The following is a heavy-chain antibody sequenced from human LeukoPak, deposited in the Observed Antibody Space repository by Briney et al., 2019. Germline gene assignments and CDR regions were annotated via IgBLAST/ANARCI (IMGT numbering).Heavy chain of an antibody. CDR1: GYTFTSYY. D-gene: IGHD2-8*01. V-gene: IGHV1-46*01. CDR2: IYPGGGST. Sequence: ASVKVSCKASGYTFTSYYIHWVRQAPGQGLEWMGIIYPGGGSTSYAQKFQGRVTMTRDMPTSTVYMELSSLRSEDTAVYYCARDNDFDYWGQGTLVTVSS. CDR3: ARDNDFDY. J-gene: IGHJ4*02.